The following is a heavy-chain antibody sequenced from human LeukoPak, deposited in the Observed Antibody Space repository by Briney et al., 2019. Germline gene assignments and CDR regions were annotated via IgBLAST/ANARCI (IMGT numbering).Heavy chain of an antibody. CDR3: AGHSSSSSSQNWFDP. Sequence: SVKVSCKASGGTFSSYAISWVRQAPGQGLEWMGGVIPIFGTANYAQKFQGRVTITADESTSTAYMELSSLRSEDTAVYYCAGHSSSSSSQNWFDPWGQGTLVTVSS. CDR1: GGTFSSYA. J-gene: IGHJ5*02. D-gene: IGHD6-6*01. CDR2: VIPIFGTA. V-gene: IGHV1-69*01.